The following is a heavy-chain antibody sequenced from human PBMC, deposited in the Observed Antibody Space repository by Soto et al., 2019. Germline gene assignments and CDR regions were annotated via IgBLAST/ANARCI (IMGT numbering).Heavy chain of an antibody. J-gene: IGHJ6*02. Sequence: ETLSLTCGVFSGSLTDHYWTWIRQTPGKGLEWIGEINHSGITDYNPSLKSRVTLSLDTSKNQFSLKVTALTAADTAVYYCARGKPSGYRFGPRNFFYYGMDVWGPGTTVTVSS. D-gene: IGHD5-18*01. CDR1: SGSLTDHY. CDR3: ARGKPSGYRFGPRNFFYYGMDV. V-gene: IGHV4-34*01. CDR2: INHSGIT.